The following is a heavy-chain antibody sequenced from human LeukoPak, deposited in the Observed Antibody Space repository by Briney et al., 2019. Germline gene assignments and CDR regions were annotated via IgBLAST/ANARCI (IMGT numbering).Heavy chain of an antibody. CDR3: AREYSGYDLGAFDI. CDR1: GFTFSSYA. J-gene: IGHJ3*02. Sequence: GGSLRLSCAASGFTFSSYAMHWVRQAPGKGLEWVAVISYDGSNKYYADSVKGRFTISRDNAKNSLYLQMNSLRAEDTAVYYCAREYSGYDLGAFDIWGQGTMVTVSS. CDR2: ISYDGSNK. D-gene: IGHD5-12*01. V-gene: IGHV3-30-3*01.